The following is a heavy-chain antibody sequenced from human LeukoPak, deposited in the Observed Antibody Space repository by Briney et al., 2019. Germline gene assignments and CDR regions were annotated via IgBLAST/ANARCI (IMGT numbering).Heavy chain of an antibody. CDR2: IYYSGST. D-gene: IGHD6-13*01. V-gene: IGHV4-30-4*08. CDR3: ARGEQQLVPSWFDP. J-gene: IGHJ5*02. CDR1: GGSISSGDYY. Sequence: PSQTLSLTCTVSGGSISSGDYYWSWTRQPPGKGLEWIGYIYYSGSTYYNPSLKSRVTISVDTSKNQFSLKLSSVTAADTAVYYCARGEQQLVPSWFDPWGQGTLVTVSS.